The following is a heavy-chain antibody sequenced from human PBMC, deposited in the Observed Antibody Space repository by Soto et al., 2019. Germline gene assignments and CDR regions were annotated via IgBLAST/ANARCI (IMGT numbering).Heavy chain of an antibody. J-gene: IGHJ4*02. CDR1: GGSIDDINSY. CDR2: IHNTGNT. D-gene: IGHD3-16*02. V-gene: IGHV4-30-4*01. CDR3: ARSTYGEGYPHFFAD. Sequence: QVQLQESGPGLVMPSQTLSLTCAVSGGSIDDINSYWTWIRQSPGRSPEWIGYIHNTGNTFNSPSLTRRLAISIDRSKSQFPLKLSAVTAADTAFYYCARSTYGEGYPHFFADWGQGTLVTVSS.